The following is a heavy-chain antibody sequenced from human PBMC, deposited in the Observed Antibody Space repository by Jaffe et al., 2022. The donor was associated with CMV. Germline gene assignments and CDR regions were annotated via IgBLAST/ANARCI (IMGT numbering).Heavy chain of an antibody. D-gene: IGHD3-22*01. J-gene: IGHJ3*02. Sequence: EVQLVESGGGLIQPGGSLRLSCAASGFTVSSNYMSWVRQAPGKGLEWVSVIYSGGSTYYADSVKGRFTISRDNSKNTLYLQMNSLRAEDTAVYYCARMYYYDSSGDWSAFDIWGQGTMVTVSS. CDR3: ARMYYYDSSGDWSAFDI. CDR2: IYSGGST. V-gene: IGHV3-53*01. CDR1: GFTVSSNY.